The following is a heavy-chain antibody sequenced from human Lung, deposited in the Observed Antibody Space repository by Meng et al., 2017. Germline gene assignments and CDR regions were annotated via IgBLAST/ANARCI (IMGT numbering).Heavy chain of an antibody. J-gene: IGHJ4*02. V-gene: IGHV4-34*01. D-gene: IGHD4-11*01. CDR3: ARGPTTMAHDFDY. Sequence: VQLQQWGAGLLRPSGTLSLTCAVYGGSISGSYWSWIRQPPGKGLEWIGEINHSGSTNYNPSLESRATISVDTSQNNLSLKLSSVTAADSAVYYCARGPTTMAHDFDYWGQGTLVTVSS. CDR1: GGSISGSY. CDR2: INHSGST.